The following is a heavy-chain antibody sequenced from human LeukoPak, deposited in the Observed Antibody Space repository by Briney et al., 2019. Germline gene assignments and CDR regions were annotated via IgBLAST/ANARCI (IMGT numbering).Heavy chain of an antibody. CDR3: AWTQSQSGSYRYYFGY. D-gene: IGHD1-26*01. Sequence: SETLSLTCTVSGGSVGSAGYYWSWIRQPPGGGLEWIGYIYYIRNTNYNPSLKSRVTMSLDPSKNQFSLKLNSVTAADTAVYYCAWTQSQSGSYRYYFGYWGQGILVTVSS. J-gene: IGHJ4*02. CDR1: GGSVGSAGYY. CDR2: IYYIRNT. V-gene: IGHV4-61*08.